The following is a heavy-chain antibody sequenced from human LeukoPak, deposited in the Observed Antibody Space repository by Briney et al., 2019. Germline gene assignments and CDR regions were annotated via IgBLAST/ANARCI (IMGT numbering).Heavy chain of an antibody. V-gene: IGHV4-34*01. CDR1: GGSFSGYY. CDR3: ARHRYCSGGSCYFNYYYYYMDV. Sequence: SETLSLTCAVYGGSFSGYYWSWIRQPPGKGLEWIGEINHSGSTNYNPSLKSRVTISVDTSKNQFPLKLSSVTAADTAVYYCARHRYCSGGSCYFNYYYYYMDVWGKGTTVTISS. CDR2: INHSGST. D-gene: IGHD2-15*01. J-gene: IGHJ6*03.